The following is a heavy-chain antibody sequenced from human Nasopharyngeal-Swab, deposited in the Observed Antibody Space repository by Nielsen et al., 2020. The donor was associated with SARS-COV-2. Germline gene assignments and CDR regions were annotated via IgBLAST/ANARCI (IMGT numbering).Heavy chain of an antibody. J-gene: IGHJ4*02. CDR3: AQGDGSPTYFAY. CDR2: ISYDGGYH. CDR1: GFSFRRHG. Sequence: SLNLSCEASGFSFRRHGMHWVRPAPGKGLEWVAFISYDGGYHAHAESVKARISISRDQSKSTLFLQMNSLRLEDTAVYYCAQGDGSPTYFAYWGRGTLATVSS. D-gene: IGHD1-26*01. V-gene: IGHV3-30*18.